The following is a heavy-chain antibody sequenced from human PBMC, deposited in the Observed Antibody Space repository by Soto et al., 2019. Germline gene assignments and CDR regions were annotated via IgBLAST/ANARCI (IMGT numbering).Heavy chain of an antibody. CDR3: ARARMKQLVVGYYYYGMEV. CDR1: GGSISSYY. Sequence: PXETLCLTCTVAGGSISSYYWSWIRQPPGKGLEWIGYIYYSGSTNYNPSLKSRVTISVDTSKNQFSLKLSSVTAADTAVYYCARARMKQLVVGYYYYGMEVWGHGTAVTVS. V-gene: IGHV4-59*01. J-gene: IGHJ6*02. D-gene: IGHD6-6*01. CDR2: IYYSGST.